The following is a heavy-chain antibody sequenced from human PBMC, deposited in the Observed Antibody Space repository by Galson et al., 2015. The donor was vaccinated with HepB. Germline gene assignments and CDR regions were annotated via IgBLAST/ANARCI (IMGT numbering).Heavy chain of an antibody. CDR2: IRSKAFGGTT. Sequence: SLRLSCAASGFTFGGYAMSWVRQAPGKGLEWVGFIRSKAFGGTTQYAASVDGRFTISRDDSKSIAYLQMNSLKTEDTAVYYCIRVTAARDRVDWGQGTLVTVSS. V-gene: IGHV3-49*04. D-gene: IGHD6-6*01. CDR3: IRVTAARDRVD. CDR1: GFTFGGYA. J-gene: IGHJ4*02.